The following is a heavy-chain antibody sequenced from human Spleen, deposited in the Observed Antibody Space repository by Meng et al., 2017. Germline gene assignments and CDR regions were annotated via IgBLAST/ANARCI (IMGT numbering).Heavy chain of an antibody. Sequence: GESLKISCAASGFTFSSYWMSWVRQAPGKGLEGVAVIWYDGSNKYYADSVKGRFTISRDNSKNTLYLQMNSLRTEDTAVYYCARDVAVAGDYYYGMDVWGQGTTVTVSS. CDR3: ARDVAVAGDYYYGMDV. V-gene: IGHV3-33*08. D-gene: IGHD6-19*01. CDR1: GFTFSSYW. CDR2: IWYDGSNK. J-gene: IGHJ6*02.